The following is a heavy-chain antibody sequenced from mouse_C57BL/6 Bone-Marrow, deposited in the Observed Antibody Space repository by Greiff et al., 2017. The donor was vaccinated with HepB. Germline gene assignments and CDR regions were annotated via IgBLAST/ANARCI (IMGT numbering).Heavy chain of an antibody. V-gene: IGHV5-12*01. J-gene: IGHJ1*03. D-gene: IGHD1-1*01. CDR2: ISNGGGST. CDR3: ARAFYYCGSSPWYFDV. CDR1: GFTFSDYY. Sequence: EVKLVESGGGLVQPGGSLKLSCAASGFTFSDYYMYGVRQTPEKRLEWVAYISNGGGSTYYPDTVKGRFTISRDNAKNTLYLQMSRLKSEDPAMYYCARAFYYCGSSPWYFDVWGTGTTVTVSS.